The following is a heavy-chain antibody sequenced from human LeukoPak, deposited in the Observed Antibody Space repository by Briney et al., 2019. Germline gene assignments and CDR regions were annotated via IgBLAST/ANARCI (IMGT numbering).Heavy chain of an antibody. Sequence: SETLSLTRGVSGYSISRGYYWAWIRQPPGKGLEWIGTIYHTGSTYYTPSLGSRVTISVDTSKNEFSLDLNSVTAADTAVYYCARAGWIITSGIDYWGQGALVTVSS. CDR3: ARAGWIITSGIDY. CDR2: IYHTGST. V-gene: IGHV4-38-2*01. D-gene: IGHD3-10*01. J-gene: IGHJ4*02. CDR1: GYSISRGYY.